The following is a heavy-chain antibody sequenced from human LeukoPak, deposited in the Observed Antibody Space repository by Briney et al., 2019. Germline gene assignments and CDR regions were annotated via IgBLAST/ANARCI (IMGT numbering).Heavy chain of an antibody. CDR1: GGSISSSSYY. J-gene: IGHJ4*02. CDR2: IYYSGST. Sequence: PSETLSLTCTVSGGSISSSSYYWGWIRQPPGKGLEWIVSIYYSGSTYYNPSLKSRVTISVNTSKNQFSLKLSSVTAADTAVYYCARRDGYKIPYIDYWGQGTLVTVSS. V-gene: IGHV4-39*01. CDR3: ARRDGYKIPYIDY. D-gene: IGHD5-24*01.